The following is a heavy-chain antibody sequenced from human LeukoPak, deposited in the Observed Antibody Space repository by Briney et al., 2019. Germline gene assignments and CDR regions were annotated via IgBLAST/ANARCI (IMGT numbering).Heavy chain of an antibody. V-gene: IGHV4-59*01. J-gene: IGHJ4*02. CDR3: ARGDLYYFGY. CDR1: GGSISSYY. CDR2: IYYSRST. Sequence: SETLSLTCTVSGGSISSYYWSWIRQPPGKGLEWIGYIYYSRSTNYNPSLKSRVTISVDTSKNQFSLKLSSVTAADTAVYYCARGDLYYFGYWGQGTLVTVSS.